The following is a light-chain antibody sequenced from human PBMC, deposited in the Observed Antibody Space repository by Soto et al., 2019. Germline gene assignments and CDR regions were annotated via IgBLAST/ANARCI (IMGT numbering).Light chain of an antibody. V-gene: IGKV3-15*01. CDR3: QQYNTWLPRT. CDR1: HIVSNN. J-gene: IGKJ1*01. CDR2: AAS. Sequence: EIVMTQSPATLSVSPGERATLSCRASHIVSNNLAWYQQKPGQAPRLLIYAASPRATGIPARYSGSGSGTEFSLTISSLQSEGFAVYYCQQYNTWLPRTSGQGPTV.